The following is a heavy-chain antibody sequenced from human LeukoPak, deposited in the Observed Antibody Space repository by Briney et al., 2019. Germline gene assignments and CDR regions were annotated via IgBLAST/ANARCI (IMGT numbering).Heavy chain of an antibody. V-gene: IGHV1-46*01. CDR1: GYTFTSYY. Sequence: GASVKVSCKASGYTFTSYYMHWVRQAPGQGLEWMGIINPSGGSTSYAQKFQGRVTMTRDTSTSTVYMELSSLRSEDTAVCYCARGGSGYYFYWYFDLWGRGTLVTVSS. J-gene: IGHJ2*01. CDR2: INPSGGST. D-gene: IGHD3-22*01. CDR3: ARGGSGYYFYWYFDL.